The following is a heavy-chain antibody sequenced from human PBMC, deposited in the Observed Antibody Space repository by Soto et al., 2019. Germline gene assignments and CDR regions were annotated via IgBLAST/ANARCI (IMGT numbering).Heavy chain of an antibody. CDR2: ISGNGGGT. CDR1: GFTFRSFA. D-gene: IGHD5-12*01. J-gene: IGHJ4*01. Sequence: EVQLLESGGGLVEPGGSLRLSCAASGFTFRSFAMSWVRQTPGKGLEWVSVISGNGGGTYYADSVKGRFTISRDHSRNTLYLQMNSLRAEETAVYYCAKSPGYSNEGFDSWGHGTLVTVSS. V-gene: IGHV3-23*01. CDR3: AKSPGYSNEGFDS.